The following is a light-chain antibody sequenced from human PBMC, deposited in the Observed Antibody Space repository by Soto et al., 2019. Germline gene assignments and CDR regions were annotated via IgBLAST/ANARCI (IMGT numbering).Light chain of an antibody. Sequence: EIVLTQSPVTLSLSPGERATLSCRASQSIRSNYVARYQQKPGQGPRLLIYGASYRATGIPDRFSGSGSGTEFTLTINSLEPEDFAVYYCQQYGVSPRTFGQGTKVDNK. CDR1: QSIRSNY. CDR3: QQYGVSPRT. J-gene: IGKJ1*01. V-gene: IGKV3-20*01. CDR2: GAS.